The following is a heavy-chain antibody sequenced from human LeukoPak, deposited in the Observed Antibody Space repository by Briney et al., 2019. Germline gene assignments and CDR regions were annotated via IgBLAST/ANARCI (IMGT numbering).Heavy chain of an antibody. V-gene: IGHV3-48*04. Sequence: HAGGSLRLSCAASGFTFSSYGMNWVRQAPGKGLEWVSYISTTSGTIYYADSVKGRFTISRDNAKNSLYLQMNGLRAEDTAIYYCASRHCSGARCYIDYWGQGTLVTVSS. CDR1: GFTFSSYG. J-gene: IGHJ4*02. CDR3: ASRHCSGARCYIDY. D-gene: IGHD2-15*01. CDR2: ISTTSGTI.